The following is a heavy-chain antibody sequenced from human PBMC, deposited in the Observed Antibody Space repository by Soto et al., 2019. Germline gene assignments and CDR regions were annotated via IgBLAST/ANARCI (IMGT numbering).Heavy chain of an antibody. V-gene: IGHV4-34*01. J-gene: IGHJ6*03. D-gene: IGHD5-18*01. Sequence: SETLSLTCAVYGGSFSGYYWSWIRQPPGKGLEWIGEINHSGSTNYNPSLKSRVTISVDTSKNQFSLKLSSVTAADTAVYYCARVKRVYSRGAYYYMDVWGKGTTVTVSS. CDR3: ARVKRVYSRGAYYYMDV. CDR2: INHSGST. CDR1: GGSFSGYY.